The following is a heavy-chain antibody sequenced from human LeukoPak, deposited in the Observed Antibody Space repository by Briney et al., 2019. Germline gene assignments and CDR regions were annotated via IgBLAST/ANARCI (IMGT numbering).Heavy chain of an antibody. CDR1: GFTFSDSP. Sequence: HPGGSLRLSCAASGFTFSDSPMHWVRQAPGKGLEWVAFIRYDGSNKYYADSVKGRFTISRDNSKNTLYLQMNSLRAEDTAVYYCAKDIIARARDAFDIWGQGTMVTVSS. D-gene: IGHD1-14*01. CDR3: AKDIIARARDAFDI. CDR2: IRYDGSNK. V-gene: IGHV3-30*02. J-gene: IGHJ3*02.